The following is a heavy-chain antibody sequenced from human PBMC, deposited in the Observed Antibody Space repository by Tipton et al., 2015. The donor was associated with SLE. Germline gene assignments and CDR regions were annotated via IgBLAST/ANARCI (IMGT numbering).Heavy chain of an antibody. CDR1: GGSISGFY. J-gene: IGHJ3*02. V-gene: IGHV4-4*07. CDR3: ARKGFPRAFDI. Sequence: LRLSCTVSGGSISGFYWSWIRQPDGKGLEWIGRIYSSGSPNYNPSLKSRVTISVDTSKNQFSLKLSSVTAADTAVYYCARKGFPRAFDIWGQGTMVTVSS. D-gene: IGHD2-15*01. CDR2: IYSSGSP.